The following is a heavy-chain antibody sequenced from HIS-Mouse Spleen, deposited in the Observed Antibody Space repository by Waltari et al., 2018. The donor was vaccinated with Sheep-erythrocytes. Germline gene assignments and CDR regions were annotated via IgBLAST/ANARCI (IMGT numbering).Heavy chain of an antibody. CDR2: ISSSSSYI. J-gene: IGHJ3*02. V-gene: IGHV3-21*01. D-gene: IGHD1-1*01. Sequence: EVQLVESGGGLVKPGGSLRLSCAASGFTFSSYSMNWVRQAPGKGPGWVSSISSSSSYIYYADSVKGRFTISRDNAKNSLYLQMNSLRAEDTAVYYCARDTGTDAFDIWGQGTMVTVSS. CDR1: GFTFSSYS. CDR3: ARDTGTDAFDI.